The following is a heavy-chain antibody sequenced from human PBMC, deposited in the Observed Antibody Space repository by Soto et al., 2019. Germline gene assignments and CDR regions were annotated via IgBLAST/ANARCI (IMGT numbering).Heavy chain of an antibody. V-gene: IGHV6-1*01. Sequence: QVQLQQSGPGLVTPSQTLSLTCAISGDSVSSTSAAWNWIRHSPSIGLEWLGRTYYRSKWYNDYTVSVKSRITITADTTKNQFALQLNSVTPEDTAVYYCARKPGGYAYFDYWGQGTLVTVSS. CDR2: TYYRSKWYN. D-gene: IGHD3-16*01. CDR3: ARKPGGYAYFDY. CDR1: GDSVSSTSAA. J-gene: IGHJ4*02.